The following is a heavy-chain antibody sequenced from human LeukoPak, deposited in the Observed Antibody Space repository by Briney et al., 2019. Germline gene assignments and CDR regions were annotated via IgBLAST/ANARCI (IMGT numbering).Heavy chain of an antibody. D-gene: IGHD3-10*01. V-gene: IGHV3-7*01. CDR1: GFTFSSYW. CDR3: ARDRASWFDP. CDR2: INKEGSET. Sequence: GGSLRLSCAASGFTFSSYWMSWVRQAPGKGLEWVANINKEGSETFYVDSVKDRFTISKDSAKNSLYLQMNSLRAEDTAVYYCARDRASWFDPWGQGTLVTVSS. J-gene: IGHJ5*02.